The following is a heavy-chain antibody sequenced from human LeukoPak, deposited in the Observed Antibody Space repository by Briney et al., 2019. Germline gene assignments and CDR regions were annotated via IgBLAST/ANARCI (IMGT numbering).Heavy chain of an antibody. CDR2: IFHSGNP. J-gene: IGHJ6*02. CDR3: AGYHTKYDSGSYPSHYYEYGLDV. CDR1: GDSNSSDDYH. D-gene: IGHD3-10*01. Sequence: SQTLSLTCAVSGDSNSSDDYHWPWIRQPPGKGLEWIGYIFHSGNPYYNPSLKSRLSMSIDTSKNQFSLKLSSVTAADTAVYYCAGYHTKYDSGSYPSHYYEYGLDVWGQGTTASVSS. V-gene: IGHV4-30-4*01.